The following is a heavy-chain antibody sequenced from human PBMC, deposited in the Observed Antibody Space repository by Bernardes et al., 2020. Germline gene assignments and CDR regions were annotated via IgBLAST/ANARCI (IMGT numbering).Heavy chain of an antibody. CDR3: AKKRRSQYYFDY. J-gene: IGHJ4*02. CDR1: GFTFDDYA. Sequence: GGSLRLSCAASGFTFDDYAMHWVRQAPGKGLEWVSGISWNSGSIGYADSVKGRFTISRDNAKNSLYLQMNSLRAEDTALYYCAKKRRSQYYFDYWGQGTLVTVSS. CDR2: ISWNSGSI. D-gene: IGHD1-26*01. V-gene: IGHV3-9*01.